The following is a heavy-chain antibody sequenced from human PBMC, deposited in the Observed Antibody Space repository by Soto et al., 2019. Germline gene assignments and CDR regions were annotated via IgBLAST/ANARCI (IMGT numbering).Heavy chain of an antibody. CDR1: GFTFSSYS. Sequence: PGGSLRLSCAASGFTFSSYSMNWVRQAPGKGLEWVSYISSSSSTIYYADSVKGRFTISRDNAKNSLYLQMNSLRAEDTAVYYCARIDIVVVPAPFDYWGQGTLVTVSS. J-gene: IGHJ4*02. V-gene: IGHV3-48*01. CDR2: ISSSSSTI. CDR3: ARIDIVVVPAPFDY. D-gene: IGHD2-2*01.